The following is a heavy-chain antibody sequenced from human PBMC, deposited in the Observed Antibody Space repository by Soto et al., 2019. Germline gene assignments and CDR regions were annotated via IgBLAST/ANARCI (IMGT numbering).Heavy chain of an antibody. D-gene: IGHD6-25*01. CDR1: GYTFTNYY. CDR2: INPSGGGT. CDR3: ARMAATRIDDD. Sequence: ASVKVSCKASGYTFTNYYMPWVRPAPGQGLEWMGIINPSGGGTNYAQKFQGRVTMTRDTSTSTFYMELNSLRSEDTAVYYCARMAATRIDDDWGQGTLVTVSS. V-gene: IGHV1-46*01. J-gene: IGHJ4*02.